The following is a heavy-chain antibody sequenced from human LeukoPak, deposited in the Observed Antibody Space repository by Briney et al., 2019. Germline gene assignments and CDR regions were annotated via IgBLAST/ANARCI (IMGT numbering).Heavy chain of an antibody. CDR3: AGRDDILTGYDDY. V-gene: IGHV3-21*01. Sequence: GGSLRLSCAASGFTFSTHSMNWVRRAPGKGLEWVSSISSSGSYIFYADSVKGRFTISRDNAKNSLYLQMNSLRAEDTAVYYCAGRDDILTGYDDYWGQGTLVTVSS. CDR1: GFTFSTHS. CDR2: ISSSGSYI. J-gene: IGHJ4*02. D-gene: IGHD3-9*01.